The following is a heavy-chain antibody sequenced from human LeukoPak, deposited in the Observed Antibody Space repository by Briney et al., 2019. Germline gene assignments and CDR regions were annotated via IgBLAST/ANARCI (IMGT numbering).Heavy chain of an antibody. CDR2: IKYNGDGA. CDR1: GDTFTGYF. D-gene: IGHD1-1*01. V-gene: IGHV1-2*02. CDR3: AREAQGTYKFLD. J-gene: IGHJ4*02. Sequence: ASVKVSCKASGDTFTGYFVHWVRQAPGQGLEWMGCIKYNGDGANSAQKFQGRVTMTWDTSITTAYMELSSLRSDDTAVCYCAREAQGTYKFLDWGQGTLVTVSS.